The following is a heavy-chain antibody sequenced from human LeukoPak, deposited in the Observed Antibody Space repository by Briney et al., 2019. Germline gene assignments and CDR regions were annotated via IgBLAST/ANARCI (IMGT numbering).Heavy chain of an antibody. CDR1: GGSISSYY. CDR2: IYYSGST. Sequence: SETLSLTCTVSGGSISSYYWSWIRQPPGKGLEWIGQIYYSGSTNCNSSLKSRVTISVDTSKTRFSLNLSSVTAADTAVYYCARRPHGVGWFDPWGLGTLVTVSS. V-gene: IGHV4-59*08. J-gene: IGHJ5*02. D-gene: IGHD3-16*01. CDR3: ARRPHGVGWFDP.